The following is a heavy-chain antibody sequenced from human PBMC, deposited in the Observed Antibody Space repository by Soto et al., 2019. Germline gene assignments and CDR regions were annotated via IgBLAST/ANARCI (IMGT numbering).Heavy chain of an antibody. D-gene: IGHD6-19*01. CDR1: GFTFSSYG. CDR3: AKVRREQWQTVGVFDY. J-gene: IGHJ4*02. Sequence: QVQLVESGGGVVQPGRSLRLSCAASGFTFSSYGMHWVRQAPGKGLEWVAVISYDGSNKYYADSVKGRFTISRDNSKNTLYLQMNSLRAEDTAVYYCAKVRREQWQTVGVFDYWGQGTLVTVSS. CDR2: ISYDGSNK. V-gene: IGHV3-30*18.